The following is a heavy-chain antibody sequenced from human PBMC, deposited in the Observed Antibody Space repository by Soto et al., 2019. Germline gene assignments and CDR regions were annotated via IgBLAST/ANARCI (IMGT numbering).Heavy chain of an antibody. V-gene: IGHV3-30-3*01. J-gene: IGHJ3*02. CDR2: ISYDGSNK. CDR1: GFTFSSYA. Sequence: QVQLVESGGGVVQPGRSLRLSCAASGFTFSSYAMHWVRQAPGKGLEWVAVISYDGSNKYYTDSVKGRFTISRDNSKNTLYVQMNSLRGEDTAVYYCAREVAAFDIWGQGPMVTVSS. CDR3: AREVAAFDI.